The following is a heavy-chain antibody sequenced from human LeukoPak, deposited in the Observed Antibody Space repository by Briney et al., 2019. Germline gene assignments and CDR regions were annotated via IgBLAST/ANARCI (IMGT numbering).Heavy chain of an antibody. CDR1: GGSISSHY. D-gene: IGHD3-22*01. CDR2: IYYSGST. Sequence: SETLSLTCTVSGGSISSHYWSWIRQPPGKGLEWIGYIYYSGSTDYNPSLKSRVTISVDTSKNQFSLKLSSVTAADTAVYYCARFGFGYYDSSGYYDYWGQGTLVTVSS. V-gene: IGHV4-59*11. CDR3: ARFGFGYYDSSGYYDY. J-gene: IGHJ4*02.